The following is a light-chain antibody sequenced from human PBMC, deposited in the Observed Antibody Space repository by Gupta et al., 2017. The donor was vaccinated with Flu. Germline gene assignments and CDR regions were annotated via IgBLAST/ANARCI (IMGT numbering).Light chain of an antibody. CDR3: QSTDSTGRWV. Sequence: SYELTQPPSVSVSPGQTARITCSGDALANQYLFWHQQKPGLAPVVVIYKDTERPSGIPERFSGSGSGTTVTLTISGVQPADEADYYCQSTDSTGRWVFGGGTKLTVL. CDR1: ALANQY. CDR2: KDT. V-gene: IGLV3-25*02. J-gene: IGLJ3*02.